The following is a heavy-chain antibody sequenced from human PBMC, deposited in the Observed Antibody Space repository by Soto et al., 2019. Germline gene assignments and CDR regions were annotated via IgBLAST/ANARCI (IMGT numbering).Heavy chain of an antibody. CDR2: INQHGSEK. J-gene: IGHJ3*02. D-gene: IGHD3-16*01. Sequence: EVQLVESGGGWVQPGGSLRLSCVASGFTFSNSWMTWVRQAPGKGLEWVANINQHGSEKYYVDSVKGRFTISRDNARNSLFLQVSSLRVEDTAVYYCARDPLFGAFDIWGQGTMVTVSS. CDR1: GFTFSNSW. V-gene: IGHV3-7*01. CDR3: ARDPLFGAFDI.